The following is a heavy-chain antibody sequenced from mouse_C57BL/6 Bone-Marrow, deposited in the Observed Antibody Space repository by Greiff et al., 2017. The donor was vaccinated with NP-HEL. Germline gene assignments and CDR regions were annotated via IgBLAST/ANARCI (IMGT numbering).Heavy chain of an antibody. J-gene: IGHJ1*03. CDR2: INPSSGYT. D-gene: IGHD1-1*01. Sequence: VQLQQSGAELAKPGASVKLSCKASGYTFTSYWMHWVKQRPGQGLVWIGYINPSSGYTKYNQKFKDKATLTADKSSSTAYMQLSSLTYEDSAVYYCARSEDRYYYGSSYDWYFDVWGTGTTVTVSS. CDR3: ARSEDRYYYGSSYDWYFDV. CDR1: GYTFTSYW. V-gene: IGHV1-7*01.